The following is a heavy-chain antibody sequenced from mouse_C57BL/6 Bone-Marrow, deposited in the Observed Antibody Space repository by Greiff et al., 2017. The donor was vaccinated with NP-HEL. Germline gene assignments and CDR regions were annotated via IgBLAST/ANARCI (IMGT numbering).Heavy chain of an antibody. J-gene: IGHJ3*01. V-gene: IGHV1-82*01. Sequence: QVQLQQSGPELVKPGASVKISCKASGYAFSSSWMNWVKQRPGKGLEWIGRIYPGGGDTNYNGKVKGKATLTADKSSSTAYMQLSSLTSEDSAVYCCARPYGSSSWFAYWGQGTLVTVSA. CDR3: ARPYGSSSWFAY. CDR1: GYAFSSSW. CDR2: IYPGGGDT. D-gene: IGHD1-1*01.